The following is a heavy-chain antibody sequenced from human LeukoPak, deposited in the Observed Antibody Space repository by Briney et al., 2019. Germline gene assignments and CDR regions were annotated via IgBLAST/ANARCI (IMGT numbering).Heavy chain of an antibody. V-gene: IGHV3-21*01. CDR3: ARDKGEEFHDAFDI. J-gene: IGHJ3*02. CDR1: GFTFGCYS. Sequence: GGSLRLSCAASGFTFGCYSMKWVPQARGRGLECVSSISCSSSYLYYVHSVKSRYTISSDNAKNPLYLQIDSMRAEDTAVYYCARDKGEEFHDAFDIWGQGTMVTVSS. D-gene: IGHD1-26*01. CDR2: ISCSSSYL.